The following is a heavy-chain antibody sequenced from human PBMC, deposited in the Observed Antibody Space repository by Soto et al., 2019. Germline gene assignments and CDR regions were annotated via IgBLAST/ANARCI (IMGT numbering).Heavy chain of an antibody. CDR2: INHSGST. Sequence: PSETLSLTCAVYGGSFSGYYWSWIRQPPGKGLEWIGEINHSGSTNYNPSLKSQVTISVDTYKNQYSLKLSSVTAADTAVYYWARGTGDFWSGYPRFDYWGQGTLVTVSS. CDR3: ARGTGDFWSGYPRFDY. D-gene: IGHD3-3*01. J-gene: IGHJ4*02. CDR1: GGSFSGYY. V-gene: IGHV4-34*01.